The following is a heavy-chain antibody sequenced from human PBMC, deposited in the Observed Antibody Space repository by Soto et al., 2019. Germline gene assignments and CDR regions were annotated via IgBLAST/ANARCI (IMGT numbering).Heavy chain of an antibody. CDR2: IWYDGSNK. V-gene: IGHV3-33*01. Sequence: GGPLRLSCAASGFTFSSYGMHWVRQAPGKGLEWVAVIWYDGSNKYYADSVKGRFTISRDNSKNTLYLQMNSLRAEDTAVYYCARDQYSSSSNFDYWGQGTLVTVSS. CDR3: ARDQYSSSSNFDY. J-gene: IGHJ4*02. D-gene: IGHD6-6*01. CDR1: GFTFSSYG.